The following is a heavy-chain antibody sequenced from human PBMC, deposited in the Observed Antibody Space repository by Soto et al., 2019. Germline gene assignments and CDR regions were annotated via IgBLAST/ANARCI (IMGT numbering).Heavy chain of an antibody. CDR3: AKDLDPITGTTFCF. J-gene: IGHJ4*02. D-gene: IGHD1-7*01. CDR2: VSGRGDTT. V-gene: IGHV3-23*01. CDR1: KFPFSDFA. Sequence: EVQLLESGGGLVQPGGSLRLSCVAPKFPFSDFAMNWVRQGPGKGLEWVSAVSGRGDTTYYADSVNGRFTISRDNSKNRVFLQMTSLRADDTVVYYCAKDLDPITGTTFCFWGQGTLVTVSS.